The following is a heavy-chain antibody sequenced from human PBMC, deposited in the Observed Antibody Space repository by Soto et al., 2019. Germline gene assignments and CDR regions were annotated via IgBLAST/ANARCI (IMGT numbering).Heavy chain of an antibody. CDR2: ISSSGSTI. D-gene: IGHD2-2*02. CDR3: ARGVPRCSSTSCYRAYFDY. Sequence: QVQLVESGGGLVKPGGSLRLSCAASGFTFSDYYMSWIRQAPGKGLEWVSYISSSGSTIYYADSVKGRFTISRDKAKNSLYLQMNSLRAEDTAVYYCARGVPRCSSTSCYRAYFDYWGQGTLVTVSS. V-gene: IGHV3-11*01. CDR1: GFTFSDYY. J-gene: IGHJ4*02.